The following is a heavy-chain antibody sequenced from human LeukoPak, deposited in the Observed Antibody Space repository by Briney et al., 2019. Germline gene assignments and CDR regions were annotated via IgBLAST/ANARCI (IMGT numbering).Heavy chain of an antibody. Sequence: SETLSLTCTVSGGSISSSSYYWGWIRQPPGKGLEWIGEINHSGSTNYNPSLKSRVTISVDTSKNQFSLKLSSVTAADTAVYYCARYEVVPAAEDAFDIWGQGTMVTVSS. D-gene: IGHD2-2*01. CDR2: INHSGST. CDR1: GGSISSSSYY. V-gene: IGHV4-39*07. CDR3: ARYEVVPAAEDAFDI. J-gene: IGHJ3*02.